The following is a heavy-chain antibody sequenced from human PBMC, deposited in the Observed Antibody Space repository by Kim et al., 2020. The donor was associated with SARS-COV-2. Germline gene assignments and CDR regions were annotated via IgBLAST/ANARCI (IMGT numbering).Heavy chain of an antibody. CDR3: AKVGSGYYDSSGRPPYAFDI. Sequence: FTISRDNSKNTLYLQMNSLRAEDTAVYYCAKVGSGYYDSSGRPPYAFDIWGQGTMVTVSS. J-gene: IGHJ3*02. V-gene: IGHV3-23*01. D-gene: IGHD3-22*01.